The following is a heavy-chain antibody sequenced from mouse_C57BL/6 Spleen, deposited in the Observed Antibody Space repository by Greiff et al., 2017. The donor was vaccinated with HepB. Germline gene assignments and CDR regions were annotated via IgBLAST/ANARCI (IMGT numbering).Heavy chain of an antibody. J-gene: IGHJ3*01. V-gene: IGHV5-4*01. Sequence: EVKLMESGGGLVKPGGSLKLSCAASGFTFSSYAMSWVRQTPEKRLEWVATISDGGSYTYYPDNVKGRFTISRDNAKNNLYLQMSHLKSEDTAMYDGARDRDYDERAWFAYWGQGTLVTVSA. D-gene: IGHD2-4*01. CDR2: ISDGGSYT. CDR3: ARDRDYDERAWFAY. CDR1: GFTFSSYA.